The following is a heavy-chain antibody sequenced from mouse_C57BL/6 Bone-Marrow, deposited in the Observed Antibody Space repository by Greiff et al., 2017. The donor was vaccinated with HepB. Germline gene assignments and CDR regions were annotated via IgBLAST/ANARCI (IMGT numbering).Heavy chain of an antibody. CDR2: IDPSDSYT. CDR1: GYTFTSYW. Sequence: SGAELVMPGASVKLSCKASGYTFTSYWMHWVKQRPGQGLEWIGEIDPSDSYTNYNQKFKGKSTLTVDKSSSTAYMQLSSLTSEDSAVYYCARNSSGYYYAMDYWGQGTSVTVSS. D-gene: IGHD3-2*02. J-gene: IGHJ4*01. CDR3: ARNSSGYYYAMDY. V-gene: IGHV1-69*01.